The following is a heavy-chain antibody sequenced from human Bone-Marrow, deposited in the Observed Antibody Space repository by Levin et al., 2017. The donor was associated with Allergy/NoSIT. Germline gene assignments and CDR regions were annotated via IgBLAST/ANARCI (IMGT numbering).Heavy chain of an antibody. J-gene: IGHJ6*02. CDR3: ARDSPKTAAPDGYNYYGMDV. Sequence: GGSLRLSCAASGFSFATSTMNWVRQAPGKGLEWVASISTGGNHIYYADSVKGRFTVSRDNAKNSLYLQMHSLRADDTALYYCARDSPKTAAPDGYNYYGMDVWGQGTTVTVSS. CDR2: ISTGGNHI. CDR1: GFSFATST. V-gene: IGHV3-21*01. D-gene: IGHD6-13*01.